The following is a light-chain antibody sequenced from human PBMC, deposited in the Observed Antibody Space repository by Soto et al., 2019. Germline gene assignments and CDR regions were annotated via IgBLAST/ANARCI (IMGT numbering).Light chain of an antibody. CDR1: QSVRNNY. CDR2: GAS. Sequence: IMLTQSPATLSLYTGERATLSCRASQSVRNNYLAWYQQKPGQAPRLLIYGASNRATGIPDRFSGSGSGTDFTLTISRLEPEDFAVYYCQQYGSSGTFGQGTNVDI. V-gene: IGKV3-20*01. J-gene: IGKJ1*01. CDR3: QQYGSSGT.